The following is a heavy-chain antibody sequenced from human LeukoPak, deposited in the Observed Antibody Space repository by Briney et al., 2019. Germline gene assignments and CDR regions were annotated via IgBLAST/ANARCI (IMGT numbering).Heavy chain of an antibody. J-gene: IGHJ4*02. D-gene: IGHD3-3*01. CDR1: GYTFTSYY. Sequence: ASVKVSCNASGYTFTSYYMHWVRQAPGQGLEWMGIINPSGGSTSYAQKLQGRVTMTTDTSTSTAYMELRSLRSEDTAVYYCATAVTYDFWSGYACWGQGTLVTVSS. CDR2: INPSGGST. CDR3: ATAVTYDFWSGYAC. V-gene: IGHV1-46*01.